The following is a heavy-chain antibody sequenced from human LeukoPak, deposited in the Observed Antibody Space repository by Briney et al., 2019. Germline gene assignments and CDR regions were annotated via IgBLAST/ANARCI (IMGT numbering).Heavy chain of an antibody. J-gene: IGHJ4*02. D-gene: IGHD2/OR15-2a*01. CDR3: TRDSSFRIVFAAYFDY. Sequence: SVKGRFTISRDNAKNSLSLQMNSLRAEDTAVYYCTRDSSFRIVFAAYFDYWGQGTLVTVSS. V-gene: IGHV3-21*01.